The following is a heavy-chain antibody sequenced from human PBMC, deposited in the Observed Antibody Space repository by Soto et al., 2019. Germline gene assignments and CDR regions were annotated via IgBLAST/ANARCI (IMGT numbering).Heavy chain of an antibody. CDR2: IWYDGSNK. D-gene: IGHD6-13*01. CDR3: ARALAALGGMDV. J-gene: IGHJ6*02. V-gene: IGHV3-33*01. CDR1: GFTFSSYG. Sequence: QVQLVESGGGVVQPGRSLRLSCAASGFTFSSYGMHWVRQAPGKGLEWVAVIWYDGSNKYYADSVKGRFTISRDNSKNTVYRQMNSLRAEDTAVYYFARALAALGGMDVWGQGTTVTVSS.